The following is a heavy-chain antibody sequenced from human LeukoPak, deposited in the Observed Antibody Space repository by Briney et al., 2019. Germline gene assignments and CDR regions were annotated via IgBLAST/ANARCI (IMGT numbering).Heavy chain of an antibody. CDR3: ARGKQQLVYWEPMDV. CDR2: INPNSGGT. D-gene: IGHD6-13*01. CDR1: GYTFTGYY. J-gene: IGHJ6*03. Sequence: ASVKVSCKASGYTFTGYYMHWVRQAPGQGLEGMGWINPNSGGTNYAQKFQGRVTMIRDTSISTAYMELSRLRSDDTAVYYCARGKQQLVYWEPMDVWGKGTTVTISS. V-gene: IGHV1-2*02.